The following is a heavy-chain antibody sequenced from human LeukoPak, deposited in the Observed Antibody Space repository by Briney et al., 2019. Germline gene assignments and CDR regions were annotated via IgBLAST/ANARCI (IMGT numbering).Heavy chain of an antibody. D-gene: IGHD6-19*01. CDR3: AREGIAVAGTRANSFQDAFDI. Sequence: SETLSLTCTVSGGSISSSSYYWGWIRQPPGKGLEWIGSIYCSGSTYYNPSLKSRVTISVDTSKNQFSLKLSSVTAADTAVYYCAREGIAVAGTRANSFQDAFDIWGQGTMVTVSS. V-gene: IGHV4-39*02. CDR1: GGSISSSSYY. J-gene: IGHJ3*02. CDR2: IYCSGST.